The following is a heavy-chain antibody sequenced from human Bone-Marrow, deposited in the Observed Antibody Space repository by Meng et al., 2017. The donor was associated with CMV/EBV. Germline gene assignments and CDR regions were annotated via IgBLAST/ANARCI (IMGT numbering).Heavy chain of an antibody. V-gene: IGHV4-31*03. D-gene: IGHD2-2*01. CDR1: AGSISSGGYY. CDR3: ARGCTTCYVGEDGMDV. Sequence: LRLSCTVSAGSISSGGYYWSWIRQRPGKGLEWIGYIYYTGSTNYNPSLKSRLTITVDTSKNQFPLKLSSVTATDSALYYWARGCTTCYVGEDGMDVWGRGTTVTVSS. J-gene: IGHJ6*02. CDR2: IYYTGST.